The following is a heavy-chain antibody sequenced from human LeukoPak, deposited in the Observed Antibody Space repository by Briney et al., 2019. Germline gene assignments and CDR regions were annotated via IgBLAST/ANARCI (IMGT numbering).Heavy chain of an antibody. CDR3: ARGMSVGYCSSTSCRTYYYYYYMDV. CDR1: GGTFSSYA. J-gene: IGHJ6*03. D-gene: IGHD2-2*01. CDR2: IIPIFGTA. V-gene: IGHV1-69*01. Sequence: SVKVSCKASGGTFSSYAISWVRQAPGQGLEWMGGIIPIFGTANYAQKFQGRVTITADESTSTAYMELSSLGSEDTAVYYCARGMSVGYCSSTSCRTYYYYYYMDVWGKGTTVTVSS.